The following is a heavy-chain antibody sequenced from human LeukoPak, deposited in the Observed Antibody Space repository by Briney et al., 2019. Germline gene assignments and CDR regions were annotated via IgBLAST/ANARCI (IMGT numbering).Heavy chain of an antibody. J-gene: IGHJ6*03. V-gene: IGHV4-39*07. CDR1: GGSIRSTNYY. D-gene: IGHD3-10*01. CDR3: ARKGDPGHYYGSGRKRYYYYMDV. CDR2: IYYSGNT. Sequence: PSETLSLTCSVSGGSIRSTNYYWGWIRQPPGKGLEWIGSIYYSGNTYYSPSLMSRVTISVDTSKNQFSLNLSSVTAADTAVYYCARKGDPGHYYGSGRKRYYYYMDVWGKGTTVTISS.